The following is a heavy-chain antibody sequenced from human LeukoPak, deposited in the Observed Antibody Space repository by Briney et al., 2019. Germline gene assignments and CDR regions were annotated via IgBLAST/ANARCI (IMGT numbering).Heavy chain of an antibody. CDR3: ASPYSSSWYAAFDI. Sequence: ASVKVSCKASGYTFTGYYMHWVRQAPGQGLEWMGWINPNSGGTNYAQKFQGRVTMSRDKSISTAYLELSRLRSDDTAVYYCASPYSSSWYAAFDIWGQGTMVTVSS. CDR1: GYTFTGYY. J-gene: IGHJ3*02. V-gene: IGHV1-2*02. CDR2: INPNSGGT. D-gene: IGHD6-13*01.